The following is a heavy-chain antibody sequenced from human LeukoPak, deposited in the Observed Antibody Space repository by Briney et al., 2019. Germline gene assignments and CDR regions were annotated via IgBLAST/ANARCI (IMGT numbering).Heavy chain of an antibody. CDR1: GFTVSTNY. J-gene: IGHJ4*02. CDR2: ISSDGNS. CDR3: AKGLFWFGEFSAPDY. V-gene: IGHV3-66*01. D-gene: IGHD3-10*01. Sequence: GGSLRLSCVASGFTVSTNYMSWVRQAPGKGLEWVSLISSDGNSKYADSVKDRFSISRDHSKNTVSLQMNRLRAEDTAVYYCAKGLFWFGEFSAPDYWGQGTLVTVSS.